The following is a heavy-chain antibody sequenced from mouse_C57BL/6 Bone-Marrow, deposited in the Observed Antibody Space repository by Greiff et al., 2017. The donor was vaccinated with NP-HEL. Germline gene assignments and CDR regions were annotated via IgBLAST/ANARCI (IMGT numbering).Heavy chain of an antibody. CDR2: IDPSDSYT. D-gene: IGHD2-3*01. V-gene: IGHV1-50*01. CDR1: GYTFTSYW. J-gene: IGHJ4*01. CDR3: TFYDGYSLDY. Sequence: VKLQQPGAELVKPGASVKLSCKASGYTFTSYWMQWVKQRPGQGLEWIGEIDPSDSYTNYNQKFKGKATLTVDTSSSTAYMQLSSLTSEDSAVYYCTFYDGYSLDYWGQGTSVTVSS.